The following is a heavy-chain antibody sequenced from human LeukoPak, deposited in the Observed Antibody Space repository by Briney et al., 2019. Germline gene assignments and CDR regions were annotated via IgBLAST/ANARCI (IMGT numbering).Heavy chain of an antibody. V-gene: IGHV3-66*04. CDR3: ARQGNDYGGNPYYFDY. J-gene: IGHJ4*02. CDR2: IYSGGST. Sequence: GGSLRLSCAASGFTFSSYAMSWVRQAPGKGLEWVSVIYSGGSTYYADSVKGRFTISRDNSKNTLYLQMNSLRAEDTAVYYCARQGNDYGGNPYYFDYWGQGTLVTVSS. D-gene: IGHD4-23*01. CDR1: GFTFSSYA.